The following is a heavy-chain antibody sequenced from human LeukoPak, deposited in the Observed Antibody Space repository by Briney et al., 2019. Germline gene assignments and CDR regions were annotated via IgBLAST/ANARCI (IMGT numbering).Heavy chain of an antibody. D-gene: IGHD2-21*02. CDR1: GYTFTGYY. Sequence: ASVKVSCKASGYTFTGYYMHWVRQAPGQGLEWMGWINPNGGGTNYGQTFQSRVTMTRDTSFRTAYMELSRLRSDDTAVYYCARMEYCGGDCYSSVDAFDIWGQGAMVTVSS. V-gene: IGHV1-2*02. CDR2: INPNGGGT. CDR3: ARMEYCGGDCYSSVDAFDI. J-gene: IGHJ3*02.